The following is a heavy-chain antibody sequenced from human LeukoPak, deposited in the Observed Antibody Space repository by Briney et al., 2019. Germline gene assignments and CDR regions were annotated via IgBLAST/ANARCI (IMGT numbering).Heavy chain of an antibody. D-gene: IGHD3-22*01. CDR2: ISAYNGNT. CDR3: ARAGDYDSSGYPIYYYGMDV. Sequence: ASVKVSCKASGYTLTSYGISWVRQAPGQGLEWMGWISAYNGNTNYAQKLQGRVTMTTDTSTSTAYMELRSLRSDGTAVYYCARAGDYDSSGYPIYYYGMDVWGQGTTVTVSS. CDR1: GYTLTSYG. V-gene: IGHV1-18*01. J-gene: IGHJ6*02.